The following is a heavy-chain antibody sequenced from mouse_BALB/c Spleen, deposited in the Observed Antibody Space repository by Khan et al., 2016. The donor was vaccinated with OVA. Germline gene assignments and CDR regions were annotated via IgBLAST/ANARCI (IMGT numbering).Heavy chain of an antibody. CDR2: IFPGSDNT. CDR3: AREWAAWFPY. Sequence: VQLQESGAELARPGASVKLSCKTSGYTFTDYNINWMRQRTGQGLEWIGEIFPGSDNTFYNEKFRGKVTLTADKSSSTACMQLSSLTSEDSAVYFCAREWAAWFPYWGQGTLVTVSA. J-gene: IGHJ3*01. CDR1: GYTFTDYN. V-gene: IGHV1-77*01.